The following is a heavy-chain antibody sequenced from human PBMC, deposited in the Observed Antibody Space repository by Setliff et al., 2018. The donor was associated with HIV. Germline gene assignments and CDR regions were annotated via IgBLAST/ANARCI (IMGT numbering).Heavy chain of an antibody. CDR2: IIPLFGTA. Sequence: SVKVSCKASGGTFNINAVTWVRQAPGQGLEWVGAIIPLFGTANYAQKFQGRVTITVDDSTSTAYMEVRSLRSADTAVYYCSKVSEHRTSSGSFYYYMDVWGKGTTVTVSS. J-gene: IGHJ6*03. CDR1: GGTFNINA. V-gene: IGHV1-69*13. D-gene: IGHD6-6*01. CDR3: SKVSEHRTSSGSFYYYMDV.